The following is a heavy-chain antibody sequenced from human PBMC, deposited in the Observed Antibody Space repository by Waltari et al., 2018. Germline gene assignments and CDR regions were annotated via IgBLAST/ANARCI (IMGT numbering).Heavy chain of an antibody. Sequence: QVQLVESGGGVVQPGRSLRLSCAASGFTFNNSAMHWVRQAPGKGREWLAVLSYDERNESSADSVKGRFTISIDNSKNTLYLQVHSLRVEDTAVYYCARDKYPSPFYYMDVWGKGTTVTVSS. CDR2: LSYDERNE. D-gene: IGHD6-6*01. CDR3: ARDKYPSPFYYMDV. CDR1: GFTFNNSA. V-gene: IGHV3-30*04. J-gene: IGHJ6*03.